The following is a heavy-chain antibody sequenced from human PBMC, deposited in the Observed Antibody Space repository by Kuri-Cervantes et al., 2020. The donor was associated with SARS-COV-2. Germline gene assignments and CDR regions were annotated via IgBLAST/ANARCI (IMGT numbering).Heavy chain of an antibody. J-gene: IGHJ4*02. CDR3: ARDPYYYDSSGYHGSDY. Sequence: SVKVSCKASGGTFSSYTISWVRQAPGQGLEWMGRIIPILGIANYAQKFQGRVTITADKSTSTAYMELSSLRSEDTAVYYCARDPYYYDSSGYHGSDYWGQGTLVTVSS. D-gene: IGHD3-22*01. V-gene: IGHV1-69*04. CDR2: IIPILGIA. CDR1: GGTFSSYT.